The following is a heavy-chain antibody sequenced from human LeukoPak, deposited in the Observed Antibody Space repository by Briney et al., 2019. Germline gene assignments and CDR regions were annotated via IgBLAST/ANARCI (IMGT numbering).Heavy chain of an antibody. CDR3: ARVVTCDY. J-gene: IGHJ4*02. CDR2: ISSSSSTI. V-gene: IGHV3-48*01. Sequence: GGSLRLSCAASGFTFSSYSMNWVRQAPGKGLEWVSYISSSSSTIYYADSVKGRFTISRDNAKNSLYLQVNSLRAEDTAVYYCARVVTCDYWGQGTLVTVSS. CDR1: GFTFSSYS. D-gene: IGHD2-21*02.